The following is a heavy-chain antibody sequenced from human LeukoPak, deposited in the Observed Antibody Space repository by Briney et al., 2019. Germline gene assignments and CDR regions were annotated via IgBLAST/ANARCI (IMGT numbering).Heavy chain of an antibody. D-gene: IGHD3-9*01. CDR1: GGSISSDSYY. J-gene: IGHJ4*02. CDR3: AKSMDILTGYLWSLDY. CDR2: ISPSGST. Sequence: SETLSLTCTVSGGSISSDSYYWTWLRQPAGKGLEWIGRISPSGSTNHNPSLTSRVTISVDTSKNQFSLKLNFVTAADTAVYYCAKSMDILTGYLWSLDYWGQGTLVTVSS. V-gene: IGHV4-61*02.